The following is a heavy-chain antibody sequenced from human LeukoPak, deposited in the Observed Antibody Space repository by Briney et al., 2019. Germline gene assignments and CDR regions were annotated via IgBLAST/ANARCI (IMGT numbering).Heavy chain of an antibody. Sequence: SQTLSLTCTVSGGSISGSSYCWGWIRQPPGKGLEWIGSIYYSGSTYYNPSLKSRVTISVDTSKNQFSLKLSSVTAADTAVYYCARHGLIATINAYFDYWGQGTLVTVSS. CDR2: IYYSGST. V-gene: IGHV4-39*01. J-gene: IGHJ4*02. CDR1: GGSISGSSYC. CDR3: ARHGLIATINAYFDY. D-gene: IGHD5-24*01.